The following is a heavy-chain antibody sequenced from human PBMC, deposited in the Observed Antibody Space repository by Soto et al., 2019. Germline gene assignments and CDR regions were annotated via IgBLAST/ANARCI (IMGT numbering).Heavy chain of an antibody. Sequence: QVQLQESGPGLVKPSETLSLTCTVSGASVSSGSYFWSWIRHPPGKGLEWIGYICYSGKTNYNPSLESRVTTSLDTSKNQFSLRLNSVTDADTAMYYCARVGWGGDSWGQGTLVTVSS. CDR2: ICYSGKT. V-gene: IGHV4-61*01. CDR3: ARVGWGGDS. J-gene: IGHJ4*02. CDR1: GASVSSGSYF. D-gene: IGHD7-27*01.